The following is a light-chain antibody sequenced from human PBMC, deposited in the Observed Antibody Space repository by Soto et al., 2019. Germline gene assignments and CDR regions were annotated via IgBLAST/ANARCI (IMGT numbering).Light chain of an antibody. Sequence: IQMTQSPSSLSASVGDRVTITCRASQSISSYLNWYQHKPGKAPKVLIYAASTLQHGVPLRFSGSGSGTDFNLTISNLQPEDFATYYCLQDYNYPRTFGRGTKVE. V-gene: IGKV1-6*01. CDR1: QSISSY. CDR3: LQDYNYPRT. J-gene: IGKJ4*02. CDR2: AAS.